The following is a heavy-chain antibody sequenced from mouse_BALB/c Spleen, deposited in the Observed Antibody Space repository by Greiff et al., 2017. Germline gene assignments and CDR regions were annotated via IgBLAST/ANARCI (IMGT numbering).Heavy chain of an antibody. CDR3: AGEDYGNYADY. CDR1: GYTFTSYW. CDR2: IDPSDSYT. J-gene: IGHJ2*01. D-gene: IGHD2-1*01. Sequence: QVQLQQPGAELVKPGASVKLSCKASGYTFTSYWMHWVKQRPGQGLEWIGEIDPSDSYTNYNQKFKGKATLTVDKSSSTAYMQLSSLTSEDSAVYYCAGEDYGNYADYWGQGTTLTVSS. V-gene: IGHV1-69*02.